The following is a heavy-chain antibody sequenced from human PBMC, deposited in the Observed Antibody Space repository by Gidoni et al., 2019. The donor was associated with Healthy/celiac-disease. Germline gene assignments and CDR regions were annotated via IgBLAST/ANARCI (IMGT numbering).Heavy chain of an antibody. CDR3: ARVLGYCSSTSCWDGMDV. J-gene: IGHJ6*02. D-gene: IGHD2-2*01. CDR2: ISSSSSYT. Sequence: QVQLVESGGGLVKPGGSLRLSCAASGFTFSDYSMSWIRQAPGKGLGWVSYISSSSSYTNYADSVKGRFTISRDNAKNSLYLQMNSLRAEDTAVYYCARVLGYCSSTSCWDGMDVWGQGTTVTVSS. CDR1: GFTFSDYS. V-gene: IGHV3-11*06.